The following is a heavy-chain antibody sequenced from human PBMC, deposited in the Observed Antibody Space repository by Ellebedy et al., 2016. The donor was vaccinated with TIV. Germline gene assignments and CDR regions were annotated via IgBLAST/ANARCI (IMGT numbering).Heavy chain of an antibody. V-gene: IGHV1-69*13. J-gene: IGHJ4*02. Sequence: AASVKVSCKASGGTFSSYGVSWVRQAPGQGLEWMGGIIPIFNTAIYAQKFQDRVTITADESTSTAYMELSSLRSEDTAVYFCARRRIPVTRAPTYYFDYWGQGTLVTVSS. CDR2: IIPIFNTA. CDR1: GGTFSSYG. D-gene: IGHD4-17*01. CDR3: ARRRIPVTRAPTYYFDY.